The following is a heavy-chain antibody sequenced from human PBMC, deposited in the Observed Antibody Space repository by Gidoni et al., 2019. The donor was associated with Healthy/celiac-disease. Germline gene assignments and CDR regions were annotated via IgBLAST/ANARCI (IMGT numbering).Heavy chain of an antibody. Sequence: QVQLVESGGGVVQPGRSLRLSCAASGFTFSSYGMHWVRQAPGKGLEWVAVISYDGSNKYYADSVKGRFTISRDNSKNTLYLQMNSLRAEDTAVYYCAKASVPGSPELVDAFDIWGQGTMVTVSS. D-gene: IGHD6-6*01. V-gene: IGHV3-30*18. CDR2: ISYDGSNK. J-gene: IGHJ3*02. CDR3: AKASVPGSPELVDAFDI. CDR1: GFTFSSYG.